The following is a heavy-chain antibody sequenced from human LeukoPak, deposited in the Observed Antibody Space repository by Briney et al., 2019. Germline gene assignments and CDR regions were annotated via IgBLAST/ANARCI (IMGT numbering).Heavy chain of an antibody. V-gene: IGHV4-38-2*02. J-gene: IGHJ5*02. CDR1: GYSISSGYY. Sequence: SETLSLTCTVSGYSISSGYYWGWIRQPPGKGLEWIGSIYHSGSTYYNPSLKSRVTISVDTSKNQFSLKLSSVTAADTAVYYCARARDTAMGNNWFDPWGQGTLVTVSS. CDR2: IYHSGST. D-gene: IGHD5-18*01. CDR3: ARARDTAMGNNWFDP.